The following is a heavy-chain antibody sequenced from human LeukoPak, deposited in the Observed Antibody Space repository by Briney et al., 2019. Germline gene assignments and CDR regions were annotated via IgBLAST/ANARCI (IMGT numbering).Heavy chain of an antibody. D-gene: IGHD3-10*01. J-gene: IGHJ4*02. CDR1: RFTFSSYS. V-gene: IGHV3-21*01. CDR2: ISSSSSYI. Sequence: PGGSLRLSCGASRFTFSSYSMNWVRQAPGKGLEWVSSISSSSSYIYYADSVKGRFTISRDNAKNSLYLQMNSLRAEDTAVYYCARALGYYYGSGSDWGQGTLVAVSS. CDR3: ARALGYYYGSGSD.